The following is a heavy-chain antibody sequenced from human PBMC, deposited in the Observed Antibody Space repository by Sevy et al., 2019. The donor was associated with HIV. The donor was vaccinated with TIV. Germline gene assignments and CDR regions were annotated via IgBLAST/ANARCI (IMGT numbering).Heavy chain of an antibody. D-gene: IGHD3-10*01. J-gene: IGHJ4*02. CDR2: IGIYNGNS. Sequence: ASVKVSCKTSGFDFSSYGITWVRQAPGQGLEWMGWIGIYNGNSNSAQKLQGRVFMTTDTSTNTVYMELSNLRSDDTAVYYCARVPTYDYGSATYFDYWGQGTLVTVSS. V-gene: IGHV1-18*01. CDR1: GFDFSSYG. CDR3: ARVPTYDYGSATYFDY.